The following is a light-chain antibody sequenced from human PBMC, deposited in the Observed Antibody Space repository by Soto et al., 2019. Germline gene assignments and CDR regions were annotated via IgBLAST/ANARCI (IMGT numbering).Light chain of an antibody. V-gene: IGKV3-15*01. CDR3: QQYNNWPRT. CDR1: QSVSSN. Sequence: EIVMTQSPATLSVSPGERATLSCRASQSVSSNLAWYQRKPGQAPRLLIYGASTRATGIPARFSGSGSGTEFTLTISSLQSEDFDVYYCQQYNNWPRTLGQGTKVDI. CDR2: GAS. J-gene: IGKJ1*01.